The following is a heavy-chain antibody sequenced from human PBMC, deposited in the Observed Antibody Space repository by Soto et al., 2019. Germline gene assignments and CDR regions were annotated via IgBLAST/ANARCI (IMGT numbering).Heavy chain of an antibody. V-gene: IGHV3-23*01. CDR1: GFTFSSYA. D-gene: IGHD1-26*01. J-gene: IGHJ4*02. CDR3: ARRGSGSYYDY. Sequence: EVQLLESGGGLVQPGGSLRLSCAASGFTFSSYAMRWVRQAPGKGLEWVSAISGSGGSTYYADSVKGRFTISRDNSKNTLYLQMNSLRAENTAVYYCARRGSGSYYDYWGQGTLVTVSS. CDR2: ISGSGGST.